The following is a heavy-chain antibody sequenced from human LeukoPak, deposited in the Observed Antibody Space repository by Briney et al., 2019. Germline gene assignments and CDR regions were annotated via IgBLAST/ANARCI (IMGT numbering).Heavy chain of an antibody. CDR1: GYTFTGYY. J-gene: IGHJ4*02. CDR3: ARDGEYYYDSSGHGY. CDR2: INPNSDGT. Sequence: ASVKVSCKASGYTFTGYYMHWVRQAPGQGLEWMGWINPNSDGTNYAQKFQGRVTMTRDTSISTAYMELSRLRSDDTAVYYCARDGEYYYDSSGHGYWGQGTLVTVSS. V-gene: IGHV1-2*02. D-gene: IGHD3-22*01.